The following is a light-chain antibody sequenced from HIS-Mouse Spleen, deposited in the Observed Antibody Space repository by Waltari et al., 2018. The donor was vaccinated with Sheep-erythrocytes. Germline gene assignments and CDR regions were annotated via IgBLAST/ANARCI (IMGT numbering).Light chain of an antibody. Sequence: QSVLTQPPSVSAAPGQKVTISCSGSSSNIGNNYVSWYQQLPGTAPKLLIHNNNKRPSGVPGRFSGSKSGTSATLGITGLQTGDEADYYCGTWDSSLSAGRVFGGGTKLTVL. CDR1: SSNIGNNY. CDR2: NNN. CDR3: GTWDSSLSAGRV. V-gene: IGLV1-51*01. J-gene: IGLJ3*02.